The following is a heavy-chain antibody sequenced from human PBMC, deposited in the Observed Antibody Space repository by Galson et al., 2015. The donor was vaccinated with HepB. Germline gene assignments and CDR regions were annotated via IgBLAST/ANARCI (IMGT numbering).Heavy chain of an antibody. Sequence: SLRLSCAASGFTFSSYAMHWVRQAPGKGPEWVAVISYDGSNKYYADSVKGRFTISRDNSKNTLYLQMNSLRAEDTAVYYCARDAGGGSYYYFDYWGQGTLVTVSS. D-gene: IGHD1-26*01. CDR1: GFTFSSYA. J-gene: IGHJ4*02. CDR2: ISYDGSNK. V-gene: IGHV3-30-3*01. CDR3: ARDAGGGSYYYFDY.